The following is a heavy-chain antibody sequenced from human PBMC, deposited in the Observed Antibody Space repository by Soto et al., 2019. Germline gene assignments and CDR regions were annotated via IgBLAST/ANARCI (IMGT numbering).Heavy chain of an antibody. CDR1: GYTFTSYG. Sequence: ASVKVSCKASGYTFTSYGISWVRQAPGQGLEWMGWISAYNGNTNYAQKLQGRVTMTTDTSTSTAYMELRSLRSDDTAVYYCARTVSGYCSSTSCYWFDPWDQGTLVTVSS. V-gene: IGHV1-18*01. J-gene: IGHJ5*02. D-gene: IGHD2-2*01. CDR3: ARTVSGYCSSTSCYWFDP. CDR2: ISAYNGNT.